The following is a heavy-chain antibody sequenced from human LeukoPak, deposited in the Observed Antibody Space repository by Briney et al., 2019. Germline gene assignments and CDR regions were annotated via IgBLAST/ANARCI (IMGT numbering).Heavy chain of an antibody. J-gene: IGHJ3*02. CDR1: GGSINTHNNY. CDR3: ARHPDGFDI. V-gene: IGHV4-39*01. CDR2: IYYSGAT. Sequence: SETLSLTCSVSGGSINTHNNYWGWIRQPPGKGLEWIGTIYYSGATFYNPSLQSRVTLSVDTSKNLFSLKLSSVTAADTALYYCARHPDGFDIWGQGTMVTVST.